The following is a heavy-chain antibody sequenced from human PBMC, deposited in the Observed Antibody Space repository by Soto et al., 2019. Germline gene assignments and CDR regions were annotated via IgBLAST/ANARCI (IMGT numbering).Heavy chain of an antibody. V-gene: IGHV4-34*01. Sequence: QVQLQQWGAGLLKPSETLSLRCVVNSGSFSGYYWTWIRQTPGKGLEWIGEISHSGSTNYNPSLMSRVPMSADTSKEQFSLGLSSVTAADTALYFCARGYESSRRYLPLLDYWGQGTLVTVSS. CDR1: SGSFSGYY. CDR3: ARGYESSRRYLPLLDY. D-gene: IGHD3-22*01. J-gene: IGHJ4*02. CDR2: ISHSGST.